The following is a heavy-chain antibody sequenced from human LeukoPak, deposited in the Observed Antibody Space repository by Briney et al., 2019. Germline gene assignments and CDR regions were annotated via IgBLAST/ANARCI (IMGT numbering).Heavy chain of an antibody. CDR3: AKDSPYAYYGSGSYWDY. CDR1: GFTFSSYA. CDR2: ISGSYST. D-gene: IGHD3-10*01. V-gene: IGHV3-23*01. J-gene: IGHJ4*02. Sequence: PGGSLRLSCAASGFTFSSYAMSWVRQAPGKGLEWVSAISGSYSTYYADPVKGRFTISRDNSKNTLYLQMNSLRAEDTAVYYCAKDSPYAYYGSGSYWDYWGQGTLVTVSS.